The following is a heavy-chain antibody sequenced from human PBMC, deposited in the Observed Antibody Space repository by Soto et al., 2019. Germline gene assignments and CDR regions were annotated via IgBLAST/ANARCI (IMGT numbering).Heavy chain of an antibody. Sequence: PGVSLRLSCAASGFTFSSYGMHWVRQTPGKGLEWVAVIWYDGSNKYYADSVKGRFTISRDNSKNTLYLQMNSLRAEDTAVYYCARDRLRHFDYWGQGTLVTVSS. V-gene: IGHV3-33*01. D-gene: IGHD2-21*01. J-gene: IGHJ4*02. CDR2: IWYDGSNK. CDR3: ARDRLRHFDY. CDR1: GFTFSSYG.